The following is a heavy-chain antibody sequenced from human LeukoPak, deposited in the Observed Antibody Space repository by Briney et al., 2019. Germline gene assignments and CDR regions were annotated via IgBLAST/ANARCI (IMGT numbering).Heavy chain of an antibody. CDR1: GYTFTSHG. Sequence: ASVKVSCKASGYTFTSHGIRWVRQAPGQGLEWMGIINPSGGSTSYAQKFQGRVTMTRDTSTSTVYMELSSLRSEDTAVYYCAREGDSSGYYRYWGQGTLVTISS. D-gene: IGHD3-22*01. CDR2: INPSGGST. J-gene: IGHJ4*02. CDR3: AREGDSSGYYRY. V-gene: IGHV1-46*01.